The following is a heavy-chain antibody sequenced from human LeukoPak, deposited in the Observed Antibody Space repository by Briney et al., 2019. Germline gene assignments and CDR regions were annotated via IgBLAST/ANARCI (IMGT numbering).Heavy chain of an antibody. CDR1: GGSINSYY. CDR3: ARGHGSGSYYRRGSRFDP. Sequence: SETLSLTCTVSGGSINSYYWSWIRQPPGKGLEWIGEINHSGSTNYNPSLKSRVTISVDTSKNQFSLKLSSVTAADTTVYYCARGHGSGSYYRRGSRFDPWGQGTLVTVSS. J-gene: IGHJ5*02. V-gene: IGHV4-34*01. D-gene: IGHD3-10*01. CDR2: INHSGST.